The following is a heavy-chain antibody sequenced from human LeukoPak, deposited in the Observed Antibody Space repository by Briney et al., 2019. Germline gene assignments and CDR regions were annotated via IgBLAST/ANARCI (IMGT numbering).Heavy chain of an antibody. D-gene: IGHD3/OR15-3a*01. CDR1: GFTFKDYW. Sequence: AGGSLRLSCAASGFTFKDYWMRWVRQAPGKGLGWVANIHQNGSESTYVASVRGRFTISRDNAKNSLYLQINRLESEDTAVYYCARDGLVGPLYWYFDLWGRGTLVTVSS. V-gene: IGHV3-7*03. CDR3: ARDGLVGPLYWYFDL. CDR2: IHQNGSES. J-gene: IGHJ2*01.